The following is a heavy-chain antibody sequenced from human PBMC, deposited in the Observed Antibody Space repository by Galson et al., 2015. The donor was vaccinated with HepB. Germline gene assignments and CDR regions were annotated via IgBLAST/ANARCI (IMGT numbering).Heavy chain of an antibody. D-gene: IGHD4-17*01. V-gene: IGHV3-7*03. CDR3: ARLDDYGDYFDY. J-gene: IGHJ4*02. CDR2: IKQDGSEK. Sequence: SLRLSCAASGFTFSSYWMSWDRQAPGKGLEWVANIKQDGSEKYYVDSVKGRFTISRDNAKNSLYLQMNSLRAEDTAVYYCARLDDYGDYFDYWGQGTLVTVSS. CDR1: GFTFSSYW.